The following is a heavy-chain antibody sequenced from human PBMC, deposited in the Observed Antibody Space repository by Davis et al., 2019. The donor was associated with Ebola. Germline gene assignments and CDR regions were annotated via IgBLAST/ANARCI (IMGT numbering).Heavy chain of an antibody. Sequence: PSETLSLTCTVSGGSISSGGYYWSWIRQHPGKGLEWIGYIYYSGSTYYNPSLKSRVTISVDTSKNQFSLKLSSVTAADTAVYYCARGGYNWKIRNWFDPWGQGTLVTVSS. CDR3: ARGGYNWKIRNWFDP. J-gene: IGHJ5*02. CDR1: GGSISSGGYY. D-gene: IGHD1-1*01. CDR2: IYYSGST. V-gene: IGHV4-31*03.